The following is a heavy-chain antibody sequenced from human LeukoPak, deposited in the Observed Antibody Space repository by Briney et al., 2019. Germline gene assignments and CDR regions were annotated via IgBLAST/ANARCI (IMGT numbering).Heavy chain of an antibody. CDR1: GYTFTSYG. CDR2: ISAYNGNT. V-gene: IGHV1-18*01. CDR3: ARALYSYGYRYFDY. D-gene: IGHD5-18*01. J-gene: IGHJ4*02. Sequence: GASVKVSCKASGYTFTSYGISWVRQAPRQGLEWMGWISAYNGNTNYAQKLQGRVTMTTDTSTSTAYMELSRLRSDDTAVYYCARALYSYGYRYFDYWGQGTLVTVSS.